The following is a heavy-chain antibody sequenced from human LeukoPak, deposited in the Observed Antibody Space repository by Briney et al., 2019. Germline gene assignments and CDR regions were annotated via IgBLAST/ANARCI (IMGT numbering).Heavy chain of an antibody. Sequence: ASVKVSCKASGYTFTSYYMHWVRQAPGQGLEWMGLINPTGGSTGYAQKFQGRVTMTRDMSTSTDDMELSSLRSEDTATHYCATDNSVGDNAWWFDPWGQGTLVTVSS. CDR2: INPTGGST. V-gene: IGHV1-46*01. CDR1: GYTFTSYY. CDR3: ATDNSVGDNAWWFDP. D-gene: IGHD1-26*01. J-gene: IGHJ5*02.